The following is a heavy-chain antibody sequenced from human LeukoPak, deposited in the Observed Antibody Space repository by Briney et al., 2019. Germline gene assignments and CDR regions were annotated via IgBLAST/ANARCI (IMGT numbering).Heavy chain of an antibody. D-gene: IGHD3-3*01. CDR1: GFTFSSYA. CDR3: ARGVLEWLFHGGFDY. J-gene: IGHJ4*02. CDR2: ISGSGGST. Sequence: GGSLRLSCAASGFTFSSYAMSWVRQAPGKGLEWVSAISGSGGSTYYADSVKGRFTISRDNSKNTLYLQMNSLRAEDTAVYYCARGVLEWLFHGGFDYWGQGTLVTVSS. V-gene: IGHV3-23*01.